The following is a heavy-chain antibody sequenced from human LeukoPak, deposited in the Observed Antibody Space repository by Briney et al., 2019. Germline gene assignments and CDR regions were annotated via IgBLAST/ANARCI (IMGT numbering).Heavy chain of an antibody. J-gene: IGHJ3*02. CDR2: IYHSGST. CDR1: GGSISSGGYY. Sequence: SETLSLTCTVPGGSISSGGYYWSWIRQPPGKGLEWIGYIYHSGSTNYNPSLKSRVTISVDTSKNQFSLKLSSVTAADTAVYYCARPHLYYDSSGYYGEPDAFDIWGQGTMVTVSS. D-gene: IGHD3-22*01. CDR3: ARPHLYYDSSGYYGEPDAFDI. V-gene: IGHV4-61*08.